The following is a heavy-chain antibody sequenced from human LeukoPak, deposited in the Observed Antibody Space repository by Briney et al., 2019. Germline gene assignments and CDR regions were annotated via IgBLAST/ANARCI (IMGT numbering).Heavy chain of an antibody. CDR2: IYYSGST. CDR1: GGSFSGYY. V-gene: IGHV4-31*11. Sequence: SETLSLTCAVYGGSFSGYYWSWIRQHPGKGLEWIGYIYYSGSTYYNPSLKSRVTISVDTSKNQFSLKLSSVTAADTAVYYCASSELTYGSGSYYYWGQGTLVTVSS. D-gene: IGHD3-10*01. CDR3: ASSELTYGSGSYYY. J-gene: IGHJ4*02.